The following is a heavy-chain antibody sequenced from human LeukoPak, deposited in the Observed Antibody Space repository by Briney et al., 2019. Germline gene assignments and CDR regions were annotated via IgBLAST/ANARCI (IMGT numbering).Heavy chain of an antibody. CDR3: ARDLKVPAAMGTYYYGMGV. Sequence: GGSLRLSCAASGFTFSSYAMHWVRQAPGKGLEWVAVISYDGSNKYYADSVKGRFTISRDNSKNTLYLQMNSLRAEDTAVYYCARDLKVPAAMGTYYYGMGVWGQGTTVTVSS. V-gene: IGHV3-30-3*01. CDR1: GFTFSSYA. J-gene: IGHJ6*02. D-gene: IGHD2-2*01. CDR2: ISYDGSNK.